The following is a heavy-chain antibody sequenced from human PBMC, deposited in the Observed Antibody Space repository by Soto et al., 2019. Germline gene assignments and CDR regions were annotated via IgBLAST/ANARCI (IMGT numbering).Heavy chain of an antibody. CDR3: AKDPGRYFDWLSKEFDY. V-gene: IGHV3-23*01. Sequence: GGSLRLSCAASGFTFSSYGMSWVRQDPGKGLEWVSAVSGSGGSTDFADSVKGRFTISRDNSKNTLYLQMNSLSAEDTAVYYCAKDPGRYFDWLSKEFDYWGQGTLVTVSS. CDR2: VSGSGGST. J-gene: IGHJ4*02. D-gene: IGHD3-9*01. CDR1: GFTFSSYG.